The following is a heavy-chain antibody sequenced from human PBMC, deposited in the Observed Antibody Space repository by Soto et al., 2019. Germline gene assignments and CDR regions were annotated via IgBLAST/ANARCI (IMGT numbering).Heavy chain of an antibody. CDR1: GGTFSSYA. CDR2: IIPIFGTA. V-gene: IGHV1-69*01. J-gene: IGHJ6*02. CDR3: ASNIAAAWSTYYYFGMEV. Sequence: QVQLVQSGAEVKKPGSSVKVSCKASGGTFSSYAISWVRQAPGQGLEWMGGIIPIFGTANYAQKFQGRVTITADESTSTAYMELSSLRSEDTAVYYCASNIAAAWSTYYYFGMEVWGQGTTVTVSS. D-gene: IGHD6-13*01.